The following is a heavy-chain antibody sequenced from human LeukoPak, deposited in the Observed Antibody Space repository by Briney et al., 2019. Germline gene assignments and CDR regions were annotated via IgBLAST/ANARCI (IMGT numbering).Heavy chain of an antibody. J-gene: IGHJ5*02. CDR2: IYPGDSDT. V-gene: IGHV5-51*01. CDR1: GYSFTNYW. Sequence: GESLKISCKGSGYSFTNYWIGWVRHMPGKGLEWMGVIYPGDSDTRYSPSFQGQVTISVDKSISTAYLQWSSLKASDTAMYYCARQAAAGTRWFDPWGQGTLVTVSS. D-gene: IGHD6-13*01. CDR3: ARQAAAGTRWFDP.